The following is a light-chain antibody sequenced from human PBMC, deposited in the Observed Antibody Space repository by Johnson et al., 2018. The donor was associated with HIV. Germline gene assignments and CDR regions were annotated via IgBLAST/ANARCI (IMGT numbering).Light chain of an antibody. J-gene: IGLJ1*01. CDR2: DNN. CDR3: GTWDSSLSAYV. Sequence: QPVLTQPPSVSAAPGQKVTISCSGSSSNIGNNYVSWYQQLPGTAPKLLIYDNNRRPSGITDRFSGSKSGTPATLGITGLQTGDEADYYCGTWDSSLSAYVFGTGTKVTVL. CDR1: SSNIGNNY. V-gene: IGLV1-51*01.